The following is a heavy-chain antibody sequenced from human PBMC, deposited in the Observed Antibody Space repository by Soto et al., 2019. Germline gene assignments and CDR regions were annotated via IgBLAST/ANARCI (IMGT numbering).Heavy chain of an antibody. V-gene: IGHV3-23*01. CDR3: AKDLARTTVTILWFDP. J-gene: IGHJ5*02. CDR1: GFTFSSYA. Sequence: HPGGSLRLSCAASGFTFSSYAMSWVRQAPGKGLEWVSAISGSGGSTYYADSVKGRFTISRDNSKNTLYLQMNSLRAEDTAVYYCAKDLARTTVTILWFDPWGQGTLVNVSS. CDR2: ISGSGGST. D-gene: IGHD4-4*01.